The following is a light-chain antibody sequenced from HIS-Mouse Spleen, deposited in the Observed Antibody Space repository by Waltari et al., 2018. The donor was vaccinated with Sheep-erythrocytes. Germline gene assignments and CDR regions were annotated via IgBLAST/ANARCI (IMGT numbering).Light chain of an antibody. CDR2: GAS. V-gene: IGKV3-20*01. Sequence: EIELTQSPRTLSLSPGERATFSCRASQSVSSSYLAWYQQKPGQAPRLRIYGASSRATGIPDRFSGSGSGTDFTLTISRLEPEDFAVYYCQQYGSSPPLTFGGGTKVEIK. J-gene: IGKJ4*01. CDR3: QQYGSSPPLT. CDR1: QSVSSSY.